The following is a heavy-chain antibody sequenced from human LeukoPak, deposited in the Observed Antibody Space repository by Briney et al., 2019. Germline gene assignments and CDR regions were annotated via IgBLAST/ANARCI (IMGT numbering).Heavy chain of an antibody. CDR1: GYSISSGYY. CDR3: AGDVMSTALDAFDV. J-gene: IGHJ3*01. Sequence: TSETLSLTCTVSGYSISSGYYWNWIRQPPGKGLELIGYIYYSGSPTYNPSLKSRVTISVDTSKNQFSLQLSSVTAADTAVYYCAGDVMSTALDAFDVWGQGTMVTVSS. D-gene: IGHD1-1*01. CDR2: IYYSGSP. V-gene: IGHV4-61*01.